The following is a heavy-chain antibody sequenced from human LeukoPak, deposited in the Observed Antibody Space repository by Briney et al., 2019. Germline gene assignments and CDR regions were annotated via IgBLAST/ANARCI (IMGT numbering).Heavy chain of an antibody. D-gene: IGHD2/OR15-2a*01. J-gene: IGHJ1*01. V-gene: IGHV4-59*01. CDR1: GGSISSYY. CDR3: ARGSFSPYEPAEYFQH. Sequence: SETLSLTCTVSGGSISSYYWSWIRQPPGKGLEWIGYIYYSGSTNYNPSLKSRVTISVKTSKNQFSLKLSSVTAADTAVYYCARGSFSPYEPAEYFQHWGQGTLVTVSS. CDR2: IYYSGST.